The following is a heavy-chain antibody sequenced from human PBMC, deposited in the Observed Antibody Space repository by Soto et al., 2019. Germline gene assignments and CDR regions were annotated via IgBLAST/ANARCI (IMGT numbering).Heavy chain of an antibody. V-gene: IGHV1-2*04. D-gene: IGHD6-6*01. J-gene: IGHJ4*02. CDR1: GYTFTGYY. CDR2: INPNSGGT. Sequence: QVQLVQSGAEVKKPGASVKVSCKASGYTFTGYYMHWVQQAPGQGLEWMGWINPNSGGTNYAQKFQGWVTMTRDTSISTAYMELSRLRSDDTAVYYCARSHIAARTRFFDYWGQGTLVTVSS. CDR3: ARSHIAARTRFFDY.